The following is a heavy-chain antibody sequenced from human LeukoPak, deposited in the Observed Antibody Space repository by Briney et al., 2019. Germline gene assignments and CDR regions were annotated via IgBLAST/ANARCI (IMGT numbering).Heavy chain of an antibody. CDR1: GFTFSRYW. D-gene: IGHD6-13*01. Sequence: GGSLRLSCAASGFTFSRYWMSWVRQAPGKGLEWVANIKQDGSEKDYVDSVKGRFTISRDNAKNSLYLQMNSLTAEDTAVYYCARLGGSSWPGVNWFDPWGQGTLVTVSS. CDR2: IKQDGSEK. CDR3: ARLGGSSWPGVNWFDP. V-gene: IGHV3-7*01. J-gene: IGHJ5*02.